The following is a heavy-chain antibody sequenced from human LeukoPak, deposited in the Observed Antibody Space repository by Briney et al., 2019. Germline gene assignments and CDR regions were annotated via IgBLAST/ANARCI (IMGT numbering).Heavy chain of an antibody. D-gene: IGHD3-22*01. CDR2: ISAYNGNT. CDR1: GYTFTSYG. Sequence: SVNVSCNASGYTFTSYGISWVRQAPGQGLEGMGWISAYNGNTNYAQKLQGRVTMTTDTSTSTAYMELRSLRSADTAVYYCARGKKRYYDCSPFDHWGQGTLVTVSS. V-gene: IGHV1-18*01. J-gene: IGHJ5*02. CDR3: ARGKKRYYDCSPFDH.